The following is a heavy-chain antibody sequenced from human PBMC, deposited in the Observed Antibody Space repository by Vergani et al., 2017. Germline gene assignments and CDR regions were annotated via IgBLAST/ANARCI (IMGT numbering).Heavy chain of an antibody. J-gene: IGHJ4*02. D-gene: IGHD4-11*01. CDR3: ARSDSNFLYMDY. CDR2: IWYDGSNK. CDR1: GFTFSSYG. Sequence: QVQLVESGGGVVQPGRSLRLSCAASGFTFSSYGMHWVRQAPGKGLEWVAVIWYDGSNKYYADSVKGRFTISRDNSNNTLYLQMNSLRAEDTAVYYCARSDSNFLYMDYWGQGTLVTVSS. V-gene: IGHV3-33*01.